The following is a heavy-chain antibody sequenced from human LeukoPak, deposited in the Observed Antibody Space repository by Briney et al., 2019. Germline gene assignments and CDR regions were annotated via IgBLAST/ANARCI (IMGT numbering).Heavy chain of an antibody. CDR2: INTNTGNP. V-gene: IGHV7-4-1*02. CDR1: GYTFTSYA. J-gene: IGHJ6*03. D-gene: IGHD6-13*01. CDR3: ARGGKDSSSWYGYYYYYYMDV. Sequence: ASVKVSCKASGYTFTSYAMNWVRQAPGQGLEWMGWINTNTGNPTYAQGFTGRFVFSFDTSVSTAYLQISSLKAEDTAVYYRARGGKDSSSWYGYYYYYYMDVWGKGTTVTVSS.